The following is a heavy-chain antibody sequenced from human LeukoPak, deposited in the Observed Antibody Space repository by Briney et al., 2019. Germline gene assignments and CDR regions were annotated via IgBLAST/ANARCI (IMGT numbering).Heavy chain of an antibody. CDR3: ARLTTVVNNGTGRYFDL. CDR2: ISSSSSYI. V-gene: IGHV3-21*01. Sequence: PGGSLRLSCAASGFTFSSYSMNWVRQAPGKGLEWVSSISSSSSYIYYADSVKGRFTISRDNAKNSLYLQMNSLRAEDTAVYYCARLTTVVNNGTGRYFDLWGRGTLVTVSS. CDR1: GFTFSSYS. D-gene: IGHD4-23*01. J-gene: IGHJ2*01.